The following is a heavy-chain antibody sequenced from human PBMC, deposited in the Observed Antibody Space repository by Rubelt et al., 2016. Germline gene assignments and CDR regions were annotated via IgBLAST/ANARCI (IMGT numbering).Heavy chain of an antibody. CDR3: ARGYGYVDY. D-gene: IGHD5-18*01. J-gene: IGHJ4*02. V-gene: IGHV3-21*01. CDR2: ISSGGSDI. Sequence: EVQLVESGGGLVKPGGSLRLSCSASGFTFSSYAMNWVRQAPGKGLEWVSSISSGGSDIFHADSVKGRFSISRDNAKTSVYLQMNSLRAEETAVDYCARGYGYVDYWGQGTLVTVSS. CDR1: GFTFSSYA.